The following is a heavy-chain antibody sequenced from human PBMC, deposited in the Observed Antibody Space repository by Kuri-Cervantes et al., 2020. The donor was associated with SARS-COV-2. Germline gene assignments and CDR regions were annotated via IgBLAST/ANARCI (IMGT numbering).Heavy chain of an antibody. V-gene: IGHV3-23*01. Sequence: GGSLRLSCAASGFTFSSYAMSWVRQAPGKGLEWVSAISGSGGSTYYADSVKGRFTISRDNAKNSLYLQMNSLRAEDMALYYCARTDSSGYLYAFDIWGQGTMVTVSS. CDR1: GFTFSSYA. J-gene: IGHJ3*02. CDR2: ISGSGGST. CDR3: ARTDSSGYLYAFDI. D-gene: IGHD3-22*01.